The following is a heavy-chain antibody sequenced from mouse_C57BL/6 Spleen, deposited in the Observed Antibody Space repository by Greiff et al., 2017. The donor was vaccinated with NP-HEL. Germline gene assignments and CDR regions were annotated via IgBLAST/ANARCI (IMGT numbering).Heavy chain of an antibody. CDR2: IRNKANGYTT. CDR1: GFTFTDYY. Sequence: EVMLVESGGGLVQPGGSLSLSCAASGFTFTDYYMSWVRQPPGKALEWLGFIRNKANGYTTEYSASVKGRFTISGDNSHSILYLQMNALRADDSSTYYCARYGNYYGSKPLLAMDYWGQGTSVTVSS. V-gene: IGHV7-3*01. J-gene: IGHJ4*01. CDR3: ARYGNYYGSKPLLAMDY. D-gene: IGHD1-1*01.